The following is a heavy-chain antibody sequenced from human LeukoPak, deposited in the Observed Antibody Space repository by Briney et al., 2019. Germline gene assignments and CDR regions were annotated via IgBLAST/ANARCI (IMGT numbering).Heavy chain of an antibody. D-gene: IGHD3-10*01. CDR3: ARDYYYGSGNWFDP. V-gene: IGHV4-59*12. Sequence: PSETLSLTRTVSGGSISSYYWSWIRQPPGKGLEWIGYIYYSGSTNYNPSLKSRVTMSVDTSKNQFSLKLSSVTAADTAVYYCARDYYYGSGNWFDPWGQGTLVTVSS. J-gene: IGHJ5*02. CDR2: IYYSGST. CDR1: GGSISSYY.